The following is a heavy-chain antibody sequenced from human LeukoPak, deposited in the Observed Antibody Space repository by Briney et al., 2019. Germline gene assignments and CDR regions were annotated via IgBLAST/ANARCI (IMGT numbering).Heavy chain of an antibody. CDR2: IYYSGST. CDR3: ARSPNDSGSYYYFDY. CDR1: GGSLSSYY. V-gene: IGHV4-59*01. Sequence: SSETLSLTCTVSGGSLSSYYWSWIRQPPGKGLEWIGYIYYSGSTNYNPSLESRVTISVDTSKNQFSLKLSSVTAADTAVYYCARSPNDSGSYYYFDYWGQGTLVTVSS. D-gene: IGHD1-26*01. J-gene: IGHJ4*02.